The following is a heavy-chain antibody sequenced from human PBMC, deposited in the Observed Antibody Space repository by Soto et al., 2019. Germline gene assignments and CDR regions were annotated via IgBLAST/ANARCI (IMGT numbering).Heavy chain of an antibody. Sequence: QVQLVQSGAEVKKPGASVRVSCKVSGYTFSRYGISWVRQAPGQGLEWMGWISGFNGNTKESEKLQGRVTLTTDTAANTAHMELRGLRSDDTAVYYCARASAYSTPWSFDNWGQGTLVTVSS. CDR1: GYTFSRYG. CDR3: ARASAYSTPWSFDN. V-gene: IGHV1-18*01. CDR2: ISGFNGNT. J-gene: IGHJ4*02. D-gene: IGHD6-13*01.